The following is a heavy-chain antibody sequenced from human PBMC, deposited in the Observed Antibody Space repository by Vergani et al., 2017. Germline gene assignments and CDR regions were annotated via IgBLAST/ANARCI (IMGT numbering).Heavy chain of an antibody. CDR1: GGSFSGYY. D-gene: IGHD2-8*01. J-gene: IGHJ5*02. CDR2: INHSGST. Sequence: QVQLQQWGAGLLKPSETLSLTCAVYGGSFSGYYWSWIRQPPGKGLEWIGEINHSGSTNYNPSLKSRVTISVDTSKNQFSLKLSSVNAADTAVYYCARQRPKYCTNGVCNSGWFDPWGQGTLVTVSS. CDR3: ARQRPKYCTNGVCNSGWFDP. V-gene: IGHV4-34*01.